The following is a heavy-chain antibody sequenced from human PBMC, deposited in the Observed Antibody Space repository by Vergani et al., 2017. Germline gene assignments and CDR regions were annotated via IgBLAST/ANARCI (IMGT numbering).Heavy chain of an antibody. CDR2: ISYDGSNK. CDR1: GFTFSSYA. Sequence: QVQLVESGGGVVQPGRSLRLSCAASGFTFSSYAMHWVRQAPGKGLEWVAVISYDGSNKYYADSVKGRFTISRDNSKNTLYLQMNSLRAEDTAVYYCARDWRSSGYTSWGQGTMVTVSS. V-gene: IGHV3-30*14. D-gene: IGHD3-22*01. J-gene: IGHJ3*01. CDR3: ARDWRSSGYTS.